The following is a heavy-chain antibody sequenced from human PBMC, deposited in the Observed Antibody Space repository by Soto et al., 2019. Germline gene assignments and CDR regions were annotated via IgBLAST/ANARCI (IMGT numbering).Heavy chain of an antibody. V-gene: IGHV3-66*01. Sequence: GGSLRLSCAASGFTVSSYYMSWVRQAPGKGLEWVSVIYSAGSADFADSVKGRFTISRDNSKNTLYLQMSSLRAEDTAVYYCARVPSSSYHYFDYWGQGTLVNVSS. D-gene: IGHD6-13*01. CDR1: GFTVSSYY. J-gene: IGHJ4*02. CDR2: IYSAGSA. CDR3: ARVPSSSYHYFDY.